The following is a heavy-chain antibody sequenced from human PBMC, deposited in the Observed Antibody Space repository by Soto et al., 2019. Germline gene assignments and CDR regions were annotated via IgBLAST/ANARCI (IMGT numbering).Heavy chain of an antibody. V-gene: IGHV4-39*01. Sequence: SETRSLNCTVSGPSISSSSYYWGWIRQPPGKGLEWIGSIYCSGSTYYNPSLKSRVTISVDTSKNQFSLKLSSVTAADTAVYYRARAIFGVVIPSPNWFDPWGQGTLVTVSS. CDR3: ARAIFGVVIPSPNWFDP. CDR2: IYCSGST. J-gene: IGHJ5*02. D-gene: IGHD3-3*02. CDR1: GPSISSSSYY.